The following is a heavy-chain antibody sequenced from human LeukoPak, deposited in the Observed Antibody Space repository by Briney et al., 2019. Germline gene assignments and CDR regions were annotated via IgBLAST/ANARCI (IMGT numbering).Heavy chain of an antibody. CDR1: GFTFSNYA. J-gene: IGHJ5*02. Sequence: GGSLRLSCAASGFTFSNYAMNWVRQAPGKGLEWVSAISGGGGDRYYPDSVKGRFTISRDNSQNTLYLQMNSLRAEDTAVYYCAKGGFRSTTSCFGGFDPWGQGTLVTVSS. CDR3: AKGGFRSTTSCFGGFDP. CDR2: ISGGGGDR. D-gene: IGHD2-2*01. V-gene: IGHV3-23*01.